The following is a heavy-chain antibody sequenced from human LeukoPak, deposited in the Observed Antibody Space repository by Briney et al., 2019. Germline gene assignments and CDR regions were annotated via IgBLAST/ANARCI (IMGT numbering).Heavy chain of an antibody. Sequence: ASVKVSCKASGYTFTSYDINWVRQATGQGLEWMGWMNPNSGNTGYAQKFQGRVTMTRNTSISTAYMELSSLRSEDTAVYYCARGPRYCSSTSCLYYFDYWGQGTLVTVSS. D-gene: IGHD2-2*01. CDR1: GYTFTSYD. V-gene: IGHV1-8*01. CDR2: MNPNSGNT. J-gene: IGHJ4*02. CDR3: ARGPRYCSSTSCLYYFDY.